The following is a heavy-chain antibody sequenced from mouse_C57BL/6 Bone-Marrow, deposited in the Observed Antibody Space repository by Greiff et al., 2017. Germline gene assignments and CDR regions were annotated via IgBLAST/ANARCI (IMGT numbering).Heavy chain of an antibody. CDR3: ANETAQVVDY. CDR1: GYSITNGNHR. D-gene: IGHD3-2*02. J-gene: IGHJ2*01. Sequence: EVQLQQSGPALVKPSQTVSLTCTVTGYSITNGNHRWNWIRQVSGRKLEWIGYISSSGSTDSNPSLNSRISITRDTSKNQLFLQLNSVTTEDIATYYCANETAQVVDYWGQGTTLTVSS. CDR2: ISSSGST. V-gene: IGHV3-4*01.